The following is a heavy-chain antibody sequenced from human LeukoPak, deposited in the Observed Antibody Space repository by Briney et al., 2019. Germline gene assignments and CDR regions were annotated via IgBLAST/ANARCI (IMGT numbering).Heavy chain of an antibody. J-gene: IGHJ6*03. CDR3: AKSRGYSYGKKYYYYYYMDV. D-gene: IGHD5-18*01. CDR1: GFTFSSYA. V-gene: IGHV3-23*01. CDR2: ISGSGGST. Sequence: GGSLRLSCAASGFTFSSYAMSWVRQAPGKGLEWVSAISGSGGSTYYADSVKGRFTISSDNSKNTLYLQMNSLRAEDTAVYYCAKSRGYSYGKKYYYYYYMDVWGKGTTVTVSS.